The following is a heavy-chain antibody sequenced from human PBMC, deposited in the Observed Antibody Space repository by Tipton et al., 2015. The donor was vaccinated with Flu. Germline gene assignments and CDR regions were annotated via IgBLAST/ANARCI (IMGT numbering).Heavy chain of an antibody. CDR2: IIPIFGTA. J-gene: IGHJ6*03. Sequence: QSGAEVKKPGSSVKVSCKASGGTFSSYAISWVRQAPGQGLEWMGGIIPIFGTANYAQKFQGRVTITADESTSAAYMELSSLRSEDTAVYYCARDSFVRVDCSSTSCYLPRNYYYYYMDVWGKGTTVTVSS. V-gene: IGHV1-69*01. CDR3: ARDSFVRVDCSSTSCYLPRNYYYYYMDV. D-gene: IGHD2-2*01. CDR1: GGTFSSYA.